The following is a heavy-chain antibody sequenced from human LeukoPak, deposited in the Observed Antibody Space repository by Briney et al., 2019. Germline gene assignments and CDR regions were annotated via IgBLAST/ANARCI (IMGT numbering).Heavy chain of an antibody. V-gene: IGHV3-23*01. Sequence: PGGSLRLSCAASGFIFSSYAMTWVRQAAGKGLESVSTISGSGGSTYYADSVKGRFTIFRDNSKNTLFLQMNSLRAEDTAVYYCAKYCSGGNCYSGLYWGQGTLVTVSS. CDR2: ISGSGGST. CDR1: GFIFSSYA. D-gene: IGHD2-15*01. CDR3: AKYCSGGNCYSGLY. J-gene: IGHJ4*02.